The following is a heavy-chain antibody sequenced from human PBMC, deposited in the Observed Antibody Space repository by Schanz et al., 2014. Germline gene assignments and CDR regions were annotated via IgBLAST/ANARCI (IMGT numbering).Heavy chain of an antibody. D-gene: IGHD6-6*01. V-gene: IGHV3-74*01. Sequence: EVELVESGGGLVHPGGSRRLSCAASGFTLSRHWMHWVRQRPGGGLVWVSRINSDGGTTDYADSVKGRFTISRDNANNIVYLQMNSLRAEDTAVYYCARGYSSSMDVWGQGTTVTVSS. CDR2: INSDGGTT. CDR1: GFTLSRHW. J-gene: IGHJ6*02. CDR3: ARGYSSSMDV.